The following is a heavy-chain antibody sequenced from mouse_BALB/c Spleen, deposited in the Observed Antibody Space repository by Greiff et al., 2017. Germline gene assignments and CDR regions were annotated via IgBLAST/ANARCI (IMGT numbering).Heavy chain of an antibody. J-gene: IGHJ3*01. Sequence: VKLMESGPGLVQPSQSLSITCTVSGFSLTSYGVHWVRQSPGKGLEWLGVIWSGGSTDYNAAFISRLSISKDNSKSQVFFKMNSLQANDTAIYYCARLQYYYGSSDAWFAYWGQGTLVTVSA. D-gene: IGHD1-1*01. V-gene: IGHV2-2*02. CDR1: GFSLTSYG. CDR3: ARLQYYYGSSDAWFAY. CDR2: IWSGGST.